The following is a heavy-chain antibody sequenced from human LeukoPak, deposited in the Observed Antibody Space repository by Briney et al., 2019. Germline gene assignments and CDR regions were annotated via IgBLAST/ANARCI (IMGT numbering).Heavy chain of an antibody. J-gene: IGHJ4*02. Sequence: PSETLPLTCTVSGGAISNYYWSWIRQPPGKGLEWIGYIYYSGSTNYNPSLKNRVTISLDTSKNQFSLKLNSVTAADTAVYYCARSVDTSMVGDYWGQGTLVTVSS. CDR1: GGAISNYY. CDR2: IYYSGST. V-gene: IGHV4-59*01. CDR3: ARSVDTSMVGDY. D-gene: IGHD5-18*01.